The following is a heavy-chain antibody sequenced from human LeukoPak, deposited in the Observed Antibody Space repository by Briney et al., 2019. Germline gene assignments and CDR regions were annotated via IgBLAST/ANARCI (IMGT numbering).Heavy chain of an antibody. CDR3: ARSTGSTMFMDY. J-gene: IGHJ4*02. Sequence: SETLSLTCTVSGGSISPYYWSWIRQPPGKGLEWLGYIYYSGNTDYNPSLKSRVAISVDTSKNQFSLKLSSVTAADTAVYYCARSTGSTMFMDYWGQGTLVTVSS. CDR1: GGSISPYY. D-gene: IGHD2-2*01. V-gene: IGHV4-59*12. CDR2: IYYSGNT.